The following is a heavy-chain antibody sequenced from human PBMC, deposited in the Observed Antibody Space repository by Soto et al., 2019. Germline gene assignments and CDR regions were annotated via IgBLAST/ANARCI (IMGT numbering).Heavy chain of an antibody. CDR2: IIPILGIA. V-gene: IGHV1-69*02. D-gene: IGHD5-12*01. J-gene: IGHJ4*02. CDR3: ARQAGYDKTLDY. CDR1: GGTFSSYT. Sequence: QVQLVQSGAEVKKPGSSVKVSCKASGGTFSSYTISWVRQAPGQGLEWMGRIIPILGIANYAQKFQGRVTITADKSTSTAYMELSSLRSEDTAVYYCARQAGYDKTLDYWGQGTLVTVSS.